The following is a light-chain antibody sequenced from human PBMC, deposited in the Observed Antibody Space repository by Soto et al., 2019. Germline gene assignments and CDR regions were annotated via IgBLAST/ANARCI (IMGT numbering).Light chain of an antibody. J-gene: IGLJ2*01. CDR1: RSNIGSNT. CDR3: ATWDDSLHGVV. V-gene: IGLV1-44*01. CDR2: SND. Sequence: QSAVTQPPSASGTPGQRVTISCSGSRSNIGSNTVTWYQQLPGTAPKLLIHSNDQRPSGVPDRFSSSKSGTSASLAISGLQSEDEADYYCATWDDSLHGVVFGGGTKLTVL.